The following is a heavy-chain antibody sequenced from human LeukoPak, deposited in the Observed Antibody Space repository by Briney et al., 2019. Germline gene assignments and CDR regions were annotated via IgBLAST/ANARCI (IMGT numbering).Heavy chain of an antibody. V-gene: IGHV1-69*13. J-gene: IGHJ4*02. Sequence: SVKVSRKASGGTCSSDAISWVRQAPGQWLEWMGRIIPIFGTANYAQKFQGRVTITADESTSTAYMELSSLRSEDTAVYYCARALADSNYFRFDYWGQGTLVTVSS. CDR3: ARALADSNYFRFDY. CDR1: GGTCSSDA. D-gene: IGHD2/OR15-2a*01. CDR2: IIPIFGTA.